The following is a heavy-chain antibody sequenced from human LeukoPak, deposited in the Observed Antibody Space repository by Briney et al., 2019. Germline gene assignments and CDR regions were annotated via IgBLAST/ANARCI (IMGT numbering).Heavy chain of an antibody. CDR1: GFTFSSYA. CDR2: IWYDGSNK. CDR3: ARAQYYYDSSGYFDY. D-gene: IGHD3-22*01. V-gene: IGHV3-33*08. J-gene: IGHJ4*02. Sequence: QSGGSLRLSCAASGFTFSSYAMHWVRQAPGKGLEWVAVIWYDGSNKYYADSVKGRFTISRDNSKNTLYLQMNSLRAEDTAVYYCARAQYYYDSSGYFDYWGQGTLVTVSS.